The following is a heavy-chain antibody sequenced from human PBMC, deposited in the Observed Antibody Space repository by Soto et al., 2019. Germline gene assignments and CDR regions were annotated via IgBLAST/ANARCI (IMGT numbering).Heavy chain of an antibody. CDR3: ARDRSDCRGGSCYHKSFDI. CDR1: GFTVSGYY. Sequence: QVQLVESGGGLVKPGGSLRLSCAASGFTVSGYYMSWIRQAPGKGLDWVSYISSSGSTTYYADSVKGRFTISRDTAKNSLFVQMNRLRAEVAAVYYCARDRSDCRGGSCYHKSFDIWGQGTVVTVSS. V-gene: IGHV3-11*01. CDR2: ISSSGSTT. D-gene: IGHD2-15*01. J-gene: IGHJ3*02.